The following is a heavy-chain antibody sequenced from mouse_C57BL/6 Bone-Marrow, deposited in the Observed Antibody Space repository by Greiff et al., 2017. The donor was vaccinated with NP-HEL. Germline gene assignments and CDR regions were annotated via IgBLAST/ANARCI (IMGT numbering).Heavy chain of an antibody. CDR3: TTSGSGSLYYYAMDY. CDR1: GFNIKDDY. Sequence: DVQLQESGAELVRPGASVKLSCTASGFNIKDDYMHWVKQRPEQGLEWIGWIDPENGDTEYASKFQGKATITADTSSNTAYLQLSSLTSEDTAVYYCTTSGSGSLYYYAMDYWGQGTSVTVSS. V-gene: IGHV14-4*01. D-gene: IGHD3-2*02. J-gene: IGHJ4*01. CDR2: IDPENGDT.